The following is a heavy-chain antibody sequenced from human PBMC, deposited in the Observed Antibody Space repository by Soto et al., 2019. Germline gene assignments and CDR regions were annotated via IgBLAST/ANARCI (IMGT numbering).Heavy chain of an antibody. V-gene: IGHV6-1*01. CDR2: TYYRSKWYN. J-gene: IGHJ6*02. CDR1: GDSVSSNSAA. D-gene: IGHD2-2*01. CDR3: ARSSTSFTYYGMDV. Sequence: QTLSFTCAISGDSVSSNSAAWNWIRQSPSRGLEWLGRTYYRSKWYNDYAVSVKSRITINPDTSKNQFSLQLNSVTPEDTAVYYCARSSTSFTYYGMDVWGQGTTVTVSS.